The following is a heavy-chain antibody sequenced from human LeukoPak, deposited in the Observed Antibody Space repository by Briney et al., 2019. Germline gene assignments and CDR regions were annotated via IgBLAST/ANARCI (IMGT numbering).Heavy chain of an antibody. CDR1: GFTFSSYS. D-gene: IGHD5-18*01. CDR3: ASGYSYGSRPYGMDV. V-gene: IGHV3-21*01. J-gene: IGHJ6*02. CDR2: ISSSSSYI. Sequence: PGGSLRLSCAASGFTFSSYSMNWVRQAPGKGLEWISSISSSSSYIYYADSVKGRFTISRDNAKNSLYLQMNSLSAEDTAVYYCASGYSYGSRPYGMDVWGQGTTVTVSS.